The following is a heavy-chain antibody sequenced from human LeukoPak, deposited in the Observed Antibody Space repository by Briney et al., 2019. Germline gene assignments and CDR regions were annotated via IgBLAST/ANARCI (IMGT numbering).Heavy chain of an antibody. J-gene: IGHJ6*03. D-gene: IGHD6-13*01. CDR3: ARGPIAAASPHYYYYMDV. Sequence: GGSLRLSCAASGFTVSSNYMSWVRQAPGKGLEWVSVIYSGGSTYYADSVKGQFTISRDNSKNTLYLQMNNLRAEDTAVYYCARGPIAAASPHYYYYMDVWGKGTTVTVSS. CDR2: IYSGGST. CDR1: GFTVSSNY. V-gene: IGHV3-53*01.